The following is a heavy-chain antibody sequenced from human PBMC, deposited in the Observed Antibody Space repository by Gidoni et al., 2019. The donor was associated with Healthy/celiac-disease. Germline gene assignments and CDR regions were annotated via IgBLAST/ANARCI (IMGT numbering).Heavy chain of an antibody. J-gene: IGHJ5*02. D-gene: IGHD5-12*01. CDR3: ARHSRYYGGYGWFDP. CDR1: CCSIRSSSYY. CDR2: SYDSGST. V-gene: IGHV4-39*01. Sequence: QLQLQESGPGLVKPSETLSLTCTVSCCSIRSSSYYWGWIRQPPGKGLEWIGSSYDSGSTYYNPSLKSRVTISVDTSKNQFSLKLSSVTAADTAVYYCARHSRYYGGYGWFDPWGQGTLVTVSS.